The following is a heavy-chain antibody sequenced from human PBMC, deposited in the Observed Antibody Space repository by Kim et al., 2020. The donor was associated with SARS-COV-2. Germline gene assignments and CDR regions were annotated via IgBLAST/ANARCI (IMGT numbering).Heavy chain of an antibody. J-gene: IGHJ4*02. CDR3: ARDRDSSGWFDY. Sequence: YYADSVKGRFTIARDNAKNSLYLQMNSLRAEDTAVYYCARDRDSSGWFDYWGQGTLVTVSS. V-gene: IGHV3-11*01. D-gene: IGHD6-19*01.